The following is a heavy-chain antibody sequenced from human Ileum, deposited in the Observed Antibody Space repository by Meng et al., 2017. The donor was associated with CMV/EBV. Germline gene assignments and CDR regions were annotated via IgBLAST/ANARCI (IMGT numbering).Heavy chain of an antibody. CDR3: AKDRRYSGSYYPDY. J-gene: IGHJ4*02. CDR2: INPNSGDT. D-gene: IGHD1-26*01. V-gene: IGHV1-2*02. Sequence: LLESGAQVKKPGASVKVSCKVSGDTFTGYYIHWVRQAAGQGLEWMGWINPNSGDTNYAQKFQGRVTMTRDTSISTAYLEVVKMRSDDTAVYFCAKDRRYSGSYYPDYWGQGTLVTVSS. CDR1: GDTFTGYY.